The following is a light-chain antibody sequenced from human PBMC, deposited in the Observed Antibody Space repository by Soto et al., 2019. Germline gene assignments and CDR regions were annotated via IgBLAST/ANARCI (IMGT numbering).Light chain of an antibody. CDR2: QAS. CDR1: QSISTW. J-gene: IGKJ2*02. Sequence: DIQMTQSPSTLSASVGDRVTITCRASQSISTWLAWYQHKPGKAPKLLIYQASSLEGGVPSRFSGSGSATEFTLTISSLQPDDFATYYCQQYDIYSRTFGQGTKVETK. CDR3: QQYDIYSRT. V-gene: IGKV1-5*03.